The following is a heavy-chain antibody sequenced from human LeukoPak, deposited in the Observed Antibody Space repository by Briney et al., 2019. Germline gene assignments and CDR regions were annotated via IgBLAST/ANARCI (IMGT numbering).Heavy chain of an antibody. D-gene: IGHD6-19*01. CDR2: ICTSGTT. CDR3: ARDPPDYSTAWHAFAI. V-gene: IGHV4-4*09. J-gene: IGHJ3*02. CDR1: GGSISSYY. Sequence: SETLSLTCTVSGGSISSYYWSWIRQPPGKGLEWIGRICTSGTTNYNPSLKSRVTISVDTSTNQVSLKLTSVTAAGTAVYYCARDPPDYSTAWHAFAIWGQGAMVTVS.